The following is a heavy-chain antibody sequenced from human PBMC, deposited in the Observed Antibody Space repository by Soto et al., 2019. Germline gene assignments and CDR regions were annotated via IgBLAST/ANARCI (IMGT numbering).Heavy chain of an antibody. Sequence: GWSLRLSCTASGFTFGDYAMSWVRQAPGKGLEWVGFIRSKAYGGTTEYAASVKGRFTISRDDSKSIAYLQMNSLKTEDTAVHYCTRAKSLPTYCSGGSCPNSGYYYGMDVWGQGTTVTVSS. D-gene: IGHD2-15*01. CDR3: TRAKSLPTYCSGGSCPNSGYYYGMDV. CDR1: GFTFGDYA. CDR2: IRSKAYGGTT. V-gene: IGHV3-49*04. J-gene: IGHJ6*02.